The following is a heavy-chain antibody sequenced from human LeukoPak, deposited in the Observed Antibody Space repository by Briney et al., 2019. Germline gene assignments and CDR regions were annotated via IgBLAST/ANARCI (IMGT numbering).Heavy chain of an antibody. CDR3: ARHSAYGSGSYYNAGIDY. V-gene: IGHV5-51*01. J-gene: IGHJ4*02. CDR1: GYSFTSYW. CDR2: IYPGDSDT. D-gene: IGHD3-10*01. Sequence: GESLKISCKGSGYSFTSYWIGWVRQMPGKGLEWMGIIYPGDSDTRYSPSFQGQVTISADKSISTAYLQWSSLKASDTAVYYCARHSAYGSGSYYNAGIDYWGQGTLVTVSS.